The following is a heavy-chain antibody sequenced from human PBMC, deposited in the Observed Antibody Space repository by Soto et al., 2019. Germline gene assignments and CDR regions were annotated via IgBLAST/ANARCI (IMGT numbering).Heavy chain of an antibody. CDR1: GFTFSSDG. J-gene: IGHJ4*02. D-gene: IGHD4-17*01. V-gene: IGHV3-33*01. CDR2: IWYDGSNK. Sequence: QVQLVESGGGVVQPGRSLRLSCATSGFTFSSDGMHWVRQAPGKGLEWVAVIWYDGSNKYYADSVKGRFTITRDNSKNTLYLQMNSLRAEDTAVYYCARDGGHDYGDIFDYWGQGTLVTVSS. CDR3: ARDGGHDYGDIFDY.